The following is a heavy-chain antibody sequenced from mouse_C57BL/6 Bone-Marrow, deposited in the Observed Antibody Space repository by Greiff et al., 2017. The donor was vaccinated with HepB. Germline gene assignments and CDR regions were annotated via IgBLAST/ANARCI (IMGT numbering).Heavy chain of an antibody. J-gene: IGHJ2*01. CDR3: ARSSITPVSPSRFDS. CDR1: GYTFTSYG. D-gene: IGHD1-1*01. V-gene: IGHV1-81*01. Sequence: QVQLKESGAELARPGASVKLSCKASGYTFTSYGISWVKQRTGQGLEWIGEIYPRSGNTYYNEKFKGKATLTADKSSSTAYMELRSLTSEDSAVYFCARSSITPVSPSRFDSWGEGTTLTVSS. CDR2: IYPRSGNT.